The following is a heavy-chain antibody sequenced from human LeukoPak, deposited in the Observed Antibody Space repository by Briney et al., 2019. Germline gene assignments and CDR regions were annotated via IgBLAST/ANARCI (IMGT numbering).Heavy chain of an antibody. CDR3: AKAYYYYDSSGYLFDY. CDR2: ISGSGGST. D-gene: IGHD3-22*01. J-gene: IGHJ4*02. Sequence: PGGSLRLSCAASGFTFSSYAMSWVRQAPGKGLEWVSAISGSGGSTYYADSVKGRITISRDNSKNTLYLQMNSLRAEDTAVYYCAKAYYYYDSSGYLFDYWGQGTLVTVSS. CDR1: GFTFSSYA. V-gene: IGHV3-23*01.